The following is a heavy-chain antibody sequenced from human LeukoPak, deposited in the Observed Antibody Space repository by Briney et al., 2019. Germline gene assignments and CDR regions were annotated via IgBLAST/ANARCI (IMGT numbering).Heavy chain of an antibody. Sequence: GGSLRLSCAASGFSFSNYWMHWVRQAPGKGLVWVSRINSDGSSTTYADSVKGRFTISRDNSKNTLYLQMNSLRAEDTAVYYCAKDRQDSSGWYRYYSYMDVWGKGTTVTISS. CDR2: INSDGSST. J-gene: IGHJ6*03. D-gene: IGHD6-19*01. CDR3: AKDRQDSSGWYRYYSYMDV. CDR1: GFSFSNYW. V-gene: IGHV3-74*01.